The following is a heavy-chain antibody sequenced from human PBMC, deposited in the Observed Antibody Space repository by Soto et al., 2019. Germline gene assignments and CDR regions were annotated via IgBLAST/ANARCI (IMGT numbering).Heavy chain of an antibody. CDR2: ISSSSSTI. CDR1: GFTFSSYS. J-gene: IGHJ4*02. Sequence: GGSLRLSCAASGFTFSSYSMNWVRQAPGKGLEWVSYISSSSSTIYYADSVKGRFTISRDNAKNSLYLQMNSLRDEDTAVYYCARVVGYFDWLPAPHFDYWGQGTLVTVSS. CDR3: ARVVGYFDWLPAPHFDY. V-gene: IGHV3-48*02. D-gene: IGHD3-9*01.